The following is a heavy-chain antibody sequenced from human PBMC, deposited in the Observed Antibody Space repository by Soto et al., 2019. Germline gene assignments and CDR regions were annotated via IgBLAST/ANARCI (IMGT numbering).Heavy chain of an antibody. Sequence: PSETLSLTCTVSGGSIRGYYWSWIRQPPAKGLEWIGNVYYSGGAKYNPSVKRRVSISVDTSKNQFSLNLSSVTAADTAVYYCTRDGDGRMTTNPYYYYGMDVWGPGITVTSP. V-gene: IGHV4-59*01. CDR1: GGSIRGYY. CDR2: VYYSGGA. J-gene: IGHJ6*02. D-gene: IGHD2-21*02. CDR3: TRDGDGRMTTNPYYYYGMDV.